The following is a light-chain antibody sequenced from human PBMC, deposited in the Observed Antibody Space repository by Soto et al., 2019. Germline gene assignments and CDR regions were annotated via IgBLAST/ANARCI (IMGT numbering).Light chain of an antibody. CDR3: AAWDDSRSGAGAYV. CDR1: SSNIGSNY. V-gene: IGLV1-47*01. J-gene: IGLJ1*01. CDR2: RNN. Sequence: QSVLTKPPSASGTPGQRVTISCSGSSSNIGSNYVYWYQQLTGTAPKLLIYRNNQRPSGVPDRFSGSKSGTSASLAISGLRSEDEADYYCAAWDDSRSGAGAYVFGTGTKVTVL.